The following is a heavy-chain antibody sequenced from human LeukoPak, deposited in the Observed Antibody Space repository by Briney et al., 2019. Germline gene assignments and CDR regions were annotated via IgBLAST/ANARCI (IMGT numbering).Heavy chain of an antibody. CDR3: ASGGYSSSWYYFDY. D-gene: IGHD6-13*01. Sequence: SETLSLTCTVSGGSISNYYWSWIRQPPGKGLEWIGYIYYSGRTNYNPSLKSRVTISVDTSKNQFSLKLSSVTAADTAVYYCASGGYSSSWYYFDYWGQGTLVTVSS. V-gene: IGHV4-59*08. J-gene: IGHJ4*02. CDR2: IYYSGRT. CDR1: GGSISNYY.